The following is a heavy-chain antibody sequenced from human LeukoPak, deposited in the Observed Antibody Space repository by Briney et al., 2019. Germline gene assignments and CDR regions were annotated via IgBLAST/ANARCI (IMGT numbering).Heavy chain of an antibody. V-gene: IGHV4-4*02. CDR2: IYYSGST. D-gene: IGHD1-26*01. Sequence: SGTLSLTCAVSGGSISSSNWWSWVRQPPGKGLEWIGYIYYSGSTNYNPSLKSRVTISVDTSKNQFSLKLSSVTAADTAVYYCARSPGSKGNWFDPWGQGTPVTVSS. CDR1: GGSISSSNW. CDR3: ARSPGSKGNWFDP. J-gene: IGHJ5*02.